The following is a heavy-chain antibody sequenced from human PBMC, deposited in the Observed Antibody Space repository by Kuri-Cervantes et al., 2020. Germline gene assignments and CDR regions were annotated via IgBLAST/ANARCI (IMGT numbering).Heavy chain of an antibody. D-gene: IGHD3-9*01. V-gene: IGHV4-59*12. CDR1: GGSISSYY. CDR2: IYYSGST. CDR3: ARGGYDILTGYSDPPGY. J-gene: IGHJ4*02. Sequence: SETLSLTCTVSGGSISSYYWSWIRQPPGKGLEWIGYIYYSGSTYYNPSLKSRVTISVDTSKNQFSLKLSSVTAADTAVYYCARGGYDILTGYSDPPGYWGQGTLVTVSS.